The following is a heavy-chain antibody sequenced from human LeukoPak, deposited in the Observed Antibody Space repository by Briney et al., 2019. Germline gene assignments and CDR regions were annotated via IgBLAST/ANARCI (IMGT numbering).Heavy chain of an antibody. Sequence: GGSLRLSCAASGFTFSSYGMSWVRQAPGKGLERVSAISGSGGSTYYADSVKGRFTISRDNSKNTLYLQMNSLRAEDTAVYYCAKDSEQYYFDYWGQGTLVTVSS. D-gene: IGHD6-19*01. CDR3: AKDSEQYYFDY. CDR1: GFTFSSYG. CDR2: ISGSGGST. V-gene: IGHV3-23*01. J-gene: IGHJ4*02.